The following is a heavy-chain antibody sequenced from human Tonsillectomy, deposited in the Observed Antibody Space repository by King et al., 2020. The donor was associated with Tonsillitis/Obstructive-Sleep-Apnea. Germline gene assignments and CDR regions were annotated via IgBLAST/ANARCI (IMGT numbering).Heavy chain of an antibody. V-gene: IGHV4-39*01. CDR3: ARGRTVEQGAFDI. CDR2: MYNSGST. J-gene: IGHJ3*02. D-gene: IGHD7-27*01. Sequence: QLQESGPGLVKPSETLSLTCTVSGGSISNSNYYWGWIRQPPGKGLEWIGSMYNSGSTYYNPSLTSRVTISVDTSKNQFSLTLSSVTAADTAVYYCARGRTVEQGAFDIWGQGTMVTVSS. CDR1: GGSISNSNYY.